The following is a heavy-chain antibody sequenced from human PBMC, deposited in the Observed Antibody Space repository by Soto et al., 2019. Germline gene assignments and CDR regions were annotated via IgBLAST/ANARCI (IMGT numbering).Heavy chain of an antibody. D-gene: IGHD3-22*01. CDR2: IIPIFGTA. CDR3: ARALGTYYYDSSGHLDY. CDR1: GGTFSSYA. Sequence: ASVKVSCKASGGTFSSYAISWVRQAPGQGLEWMGGIIPIFGTANYAQKFQGRVTITADESTSTAYMELSSLRSEDTAVYYCARALGTYYYDSSGHLDYWGQGTLVTVSS. V-gene: IGHV1-69*13. J-gene: IGHJ4*02.